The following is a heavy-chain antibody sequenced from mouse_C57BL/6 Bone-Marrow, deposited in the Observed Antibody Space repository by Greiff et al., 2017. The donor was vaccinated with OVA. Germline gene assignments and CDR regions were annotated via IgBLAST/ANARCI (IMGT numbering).Heavy chain of an antibody. V-gene: IGHV5-4*03. CDR2: ISDGGSYT. CDR1: GFTFSSYA. D-gene: IGHD1-1*01. CDR3: ARGGSKRAWLAY. J-gene: IGHJ3*01. Sequence: DVMLVESGGGLVKPGGSLKLSCAASGFTFSSYAMSWVRQTPEKRLEWVATISDGGSYTYYPDNVKGRFTISRDNSKNNLYLQMSHLKSEDTAMYYCARGGSKRAWLAYWGQGTLVTVSA.